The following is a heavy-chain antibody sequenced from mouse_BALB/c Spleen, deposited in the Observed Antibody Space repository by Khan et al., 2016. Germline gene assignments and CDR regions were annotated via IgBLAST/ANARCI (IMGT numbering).Heavy chain of an antibody. CDR1: GFTFSDAW. CDR2: IRSKANNHAT. D-gene: IGHD2-14*01. CDR3: TRRDHRYDGWYFDG. Sequence: EVQLQESGGGLVQPGGSMKLSCAASGFTFSDAWMDWVRQSPEKGLEWIAEIRSKANNHATSYAESGIGGFTISTDDSKSSVYLQMNSLRAEDTGIYYCTRRDHRYDGWYFDGWGAGTTVTVSS. V-gene: IGHV6-6*01. J-gene: IGHJ1*01.